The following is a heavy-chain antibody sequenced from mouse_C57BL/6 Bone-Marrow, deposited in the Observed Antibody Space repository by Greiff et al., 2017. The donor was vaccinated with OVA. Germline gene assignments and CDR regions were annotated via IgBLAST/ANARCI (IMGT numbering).Heavy chain of an antibody. J-gene: IGHJ4*01. CDR2: IDPSDSYT. D-gene: IGHD1-1*01. Sequence: QVHVKQPGAELVRPGTSVKLSCKASGYTFTSYWMHWVKQRPGQGLEWIGVIDPSDSYTNYNQKFKGKATLTVDTSSSTAYMQLSSLTSEDSAVYYCARSDYYGSSPGVAMDYWGQGTSVTVSS. CDR3: ARSDYYGSSPGVAMDY. CDR1: GYTFTSYW. V-gene: IGHV1-59*01.